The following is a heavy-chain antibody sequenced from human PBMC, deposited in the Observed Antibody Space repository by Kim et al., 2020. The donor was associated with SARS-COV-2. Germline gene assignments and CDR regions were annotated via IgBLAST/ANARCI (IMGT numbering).Heavy chain of an antibody. CDR2: ISGSGGST. CDR1: GFTFSSYA. D-gene: IGHD3-22*01. Sequence: GGSLRLSCAASGFTFSSYAMSWVRQAPGKGLEWVSAISGSGGSTYYADSVKGRFTISRDNSKNTLYLQMNSLRADDTAVYYCAKGLAVVTLPYFDYWGQGTLVTVSS. CDR3: AKGLAVVTLPYFDY. J-gene: IGHJ4*02. V-gene: IGHV3-23*01.